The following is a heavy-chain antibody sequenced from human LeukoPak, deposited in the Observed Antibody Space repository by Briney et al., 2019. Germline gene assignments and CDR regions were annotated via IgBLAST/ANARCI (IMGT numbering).Heavy chain of an antibody. V-gene: IGHV1-8*01. J-gene: IGHJ4*02. CDR2: MNPNSGNT. Sequence: GASVKVSCKASGYTFTSYDIIWVRQATGQGLVWMGWMNPNSGNTGYAQKFQGRVTMTRNTSTSTAYMELSSLRSEDMAIYYCARAGQEDYLWGTYRDDYWGQGTLVTVSS. CDR1: GYTFTSYD. D-gene: IGHD3-16*02. CDR3: ARAGQEDYLWGTYRDDY.